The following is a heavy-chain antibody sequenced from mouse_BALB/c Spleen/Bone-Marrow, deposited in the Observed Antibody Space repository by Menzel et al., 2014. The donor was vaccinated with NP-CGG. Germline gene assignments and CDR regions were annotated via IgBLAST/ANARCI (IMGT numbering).Heavy chain of an antibody. CDR3: ARNFYGSSYFDY. CDR1: GYTFTAYA. Sequence: VQLQQSGPELVRPGVSVKLSCKGSGYTFTAYAMHWVKQSHAKSLEWIGLTSTYSGNTHYNQNFKGKATMTVDKSSSTAYMELARLTSEDSAIYYCARNFYGSSYFDYWGQGTTLTVSS. V-gene: IGHV1-67*01. CDR2: TSTYSGNT. J-gene: IGHJ2*01. D-gene: IGHD1-1*01.